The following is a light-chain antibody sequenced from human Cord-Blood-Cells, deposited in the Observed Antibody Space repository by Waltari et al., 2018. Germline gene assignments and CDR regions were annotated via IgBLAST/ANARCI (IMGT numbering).Light chain of an antibody. CDR3: QQYGSSPPWT. Sequence: EIVLTQSPGTLSLSPGERATLSCRASQGVSSSHLAWYQQKPGQAPKLRIYGASSRATGIPDRFSGSGSWTDFTLTISRLEPEDFAVYYCQQYGSSPPWTCGQGTKVEIK. CDR2: GAS. V-gene: IGKV3-20*01. CDR1: QGVSSSH. J-gene: IGKJ1*01.